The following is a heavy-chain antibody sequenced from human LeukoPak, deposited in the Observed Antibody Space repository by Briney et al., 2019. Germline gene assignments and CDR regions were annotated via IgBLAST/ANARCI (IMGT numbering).Heavy chain of an antibody. CDR3: ARGCSSTSCYGFDY. D-gene: IGHD2-2*01. Sequence: RTGGSLRLSCAASGFTFSSYAMSWVRQAPGKGLEWVSVIYSGGSTYYADSVKGRFTISRDNSKNTLYLQMNSLRAEDTAVYYCARGCSSTSCYGFDYWGQGTLVTVSS. V-gene: IGHV3-53*01. CDR2: IYSGGST. CDR1: GFTFSSYA. J-gene: IGHJ4*02.